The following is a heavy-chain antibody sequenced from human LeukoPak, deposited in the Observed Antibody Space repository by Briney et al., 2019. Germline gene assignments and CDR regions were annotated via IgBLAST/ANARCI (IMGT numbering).Heavy chain of an antibody. Sequence: SETLSLTCSVSGGSTNGNYWTWIRQPPGKWLEWIGYIYDDGTTNYNPSLESRLTMSIDRSASHFSLTLRSVTAADTAVYYCARVFRGAVTANWFDLWGQGTLVSVSS. V-gene: IGHV4-59*01. CDR3: ARVFRGAVTANWFDL. CDR2: IYDDGTT. D-gene: IGHD2-21*02. CDR1: GGSTNGNY. J-gene: IGHJ5*02.